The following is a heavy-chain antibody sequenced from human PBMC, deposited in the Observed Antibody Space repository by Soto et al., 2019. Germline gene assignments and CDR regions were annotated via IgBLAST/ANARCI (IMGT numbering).Heavy chain of an antibody. J-gene: IGHJ5*02. Sequence: GASVKVSCKASGYTFTSYGISWVRQAPGQGLEWMGWISAYNGNTNYAQKLQGRVTMTTDTSTSTAYMELRSLRSDDTAVYYCARAGGYCSSTSCYSYWFDPWGQGTLVTVS. V-gene: IGHV1-18*01. CDR3: ARAGGYCSSTSCYSYWFDP. CDR1: GYTFTSYG. D-gene: IGHD2-2*01. CDR2: ISAYNGNT.